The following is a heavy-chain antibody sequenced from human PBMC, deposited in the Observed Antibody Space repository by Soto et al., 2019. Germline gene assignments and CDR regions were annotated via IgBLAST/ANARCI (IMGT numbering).Heavy chain of an antibody. CDR1: GGSFSGYY. CDR2: INHSGST. Sequence: SETLSLTCAVYGGSFSGYYWTWIRQPPGTGLEWIGEINHSGSTNYNPSLKSRVTISVDTSNNQFSLTLSSVTAADTAVYYCAKLAGYCSGTSCYGHYAMDVWGQGTTVTVSS. J-gene: IGHJ6*02. D-gene: IGHD2-2*01. CDR3: AKLAGYCSGTSCYGHYAMDV. V-gene: IGHV4-34*01.